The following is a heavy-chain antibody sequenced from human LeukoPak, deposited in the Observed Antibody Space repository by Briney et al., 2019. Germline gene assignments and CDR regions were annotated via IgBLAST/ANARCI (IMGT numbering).Heavy chain of an antibody. CDR1: GGSISSYY. CDR3: ARQEGVVPALIDY. Sequence: PSETLSLTCTVSGGSISSYYWGWIRQPPGKGLEWIGYIYYSGSTNCNPSLKSRVTISVDTSKNQFSLKLSSVTAADTAVYYCARQEGVVPALIDYWGQGTLVTVSS. J-gene: IGHJ4*02. D-gene: IGHD2-2*01. CDR2: IYYSGST. V-gene: IGHV4-59*08.